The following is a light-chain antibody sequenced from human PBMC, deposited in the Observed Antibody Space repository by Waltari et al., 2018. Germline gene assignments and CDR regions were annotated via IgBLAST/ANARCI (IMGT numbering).Light chain of an antibody. CDR2: KAN. J-gene: IGLJ3*02. CDR3: ALYMGSGIWV. Sequence: QTVVTHEPSLSVSPGGTVTPTCALSSGSLSTTSYATWYQQTPGQAPRTLVYKANARSSGVPYRFSGSILGNTAALTITGAQADDESDYYCALYMGSGIWVFGGGTRLTVL. CDR1: SGSLSTTSY. V-gene: IGLV8-61*01.